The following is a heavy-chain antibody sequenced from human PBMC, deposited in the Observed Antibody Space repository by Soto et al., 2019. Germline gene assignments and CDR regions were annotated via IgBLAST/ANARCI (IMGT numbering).Heavy chain of an antibody. Sequence: ASVKVSCKASGYTFTSYGISWVRQAPGQGLEWMGWISAYNGNTNYAQKLQGRVTMTTDTSTSTAYMELRSLRSDDTAVYYCARDWIQLWSRPPNYFDYLGQGTLVTVSS. D-gene: IGHD5-18*01. V-gene: IGHV1-18*01. CDR2: ISAYNGNT. J-gene: IGHJ4*02. CDR3: ARDWIQLWSRPPNYFDY. CDR1: GYTFTSYG.